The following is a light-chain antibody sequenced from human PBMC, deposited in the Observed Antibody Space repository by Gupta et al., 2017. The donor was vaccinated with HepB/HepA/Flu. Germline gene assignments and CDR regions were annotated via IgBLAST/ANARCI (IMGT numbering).Light chain of an antibody. CDR3: QQRSEWPIA. CDR2: DAS. J-gene: IGKJ5*01. V-gene: IGKV3-11*01. CDR1: QSVGSY. Sequence: EIVLTQSPATLSLSPGERATLSCRASQSVGSYLAWYQQQPGQAPRLLINDASNRATGIPARFSGSGSGTDFTLTINSLEPEDFAIYYCQQRSEWPIAFGQGTRLEIK.